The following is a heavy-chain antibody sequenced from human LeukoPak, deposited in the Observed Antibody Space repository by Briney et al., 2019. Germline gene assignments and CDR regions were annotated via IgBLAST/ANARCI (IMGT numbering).Heavy chain of an antibody. D-gene: IGHD5-12*01. CDR3: ASAGGWGVATTPYDY. V-gene: IGHV3-30*04. CDR2: ISYDGSNK. Sequence: GGSLRLSCAASGFTFSSYAMHWVRQAPGKGLEWVAVISYDGSNKYYADSVKGRFTISRDNAKNSLYLQMNSLRAEDTAVYYCASAGGWGVATTPYDYWGQGTLVTVSS. CDR1: GFTFSSYA. J-gene: IGHJ4*02.